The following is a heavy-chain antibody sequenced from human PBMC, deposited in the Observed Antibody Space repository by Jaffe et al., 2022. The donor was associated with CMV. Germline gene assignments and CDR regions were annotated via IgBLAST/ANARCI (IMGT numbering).Heavy chain of an antibody. J-gene: IGHJ4*02. CDR1: GFTFSSFG. Sequence: QVQLVESGGGVVQPGRSLRLSCAASGFTFSSFGMHWVRQAPGKGLEWVAVIWYDGSNEYYSDSVKGRFTISRDNSKNTLYLQMNSLRAEDTAVYYCAITQWLRGVYFDSWGQGTLVTVSS. V-gene: IGHV3-33*01. D-gene: IGHD5-12*01. CDR3: AITQWLRGVYFDS. CDR2: IWYDGSNE.